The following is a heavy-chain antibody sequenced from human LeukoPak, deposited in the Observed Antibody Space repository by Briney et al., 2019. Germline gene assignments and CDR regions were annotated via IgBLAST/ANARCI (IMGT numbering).Heavy chain of an antibody. CDR1: GGSISSGGYY. CDR2: IYYSGST. V-gene: IGHV4-31*03. CDR3: ARVYDFWSGYFRALNWFDP. J-gene: IGHJ5*02. D-gene: IGHD3-3*01. Sequence: KPSETLSLTCTVSGGSISSGGYYWSWIRQHPGQGLEWIGYIYYSGSTYYNPSLKSRVTISVDTSKNQFSLKLSSVTAADTAVYYCARVYDFWSGYFRALNWFDPWGQGTLVTVSS.